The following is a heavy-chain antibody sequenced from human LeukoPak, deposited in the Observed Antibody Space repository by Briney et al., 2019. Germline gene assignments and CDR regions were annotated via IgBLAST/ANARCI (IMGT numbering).Heavy chain of an antibody. J-gene: IGHJ2*01. V-gene: IGHV3-13*04. CDR1: GFTFSSYD. D-gene: IGHD6-6*01. Sequence: GGSLRLSCAASGFTFSSYDVHWVRQATGKGLEWVSAIGTAGDTYYPGSVKGRFTISRENAKNSLYLQMNSLRAGDTAVYYCARWRSTSWYFDLWGRGTLVTVSS. CDR3: ARWRSTSWYFDL. CDR2: IGTAGDT.